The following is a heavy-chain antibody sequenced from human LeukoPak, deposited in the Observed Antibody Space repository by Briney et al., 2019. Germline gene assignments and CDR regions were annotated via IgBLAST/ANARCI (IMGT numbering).Heavy chain of an antibody. D-gene: IGHD2-2*01. V-gene: IGHV1-2*04. CDR2: INPNSGGT. Sequence: ASVKVSCKASGYTFTCYYMHWVRHAPGQGLELMGLINPNSGGTNYAQKFQGWVTMTRDTSISTAYMELSRLSSDDTAVYYCARDCSSTSIRESVAFDIWGQGTMVTVSS. CDR1: GYTFTCYY. J-gene: IGHJ3*02. CDR3: ARDCSSTSIRESVAFDI.